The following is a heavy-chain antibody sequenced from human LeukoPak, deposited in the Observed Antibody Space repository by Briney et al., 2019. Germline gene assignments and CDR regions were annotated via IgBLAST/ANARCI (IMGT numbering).Heavy chain of an antibody. Sequence: SETLSLTCTVSGGSISSSSYYWGWIRQPPGKGLEWFGSIYYSGSTYYNPSLKSRVTISVDTSKNQFSLKLSSVTAADTAVYYCARGYYYGSGSPDYWGQGTLVTVSS. CDR1: GGSISSSSYY. V-gene: IGHV4-39*01. D-gene: IGHD3-10*01. CDR3: ARGYYYGSGSPDY. CDR2: IYYSGST. J-gene: IGHJ4*02.